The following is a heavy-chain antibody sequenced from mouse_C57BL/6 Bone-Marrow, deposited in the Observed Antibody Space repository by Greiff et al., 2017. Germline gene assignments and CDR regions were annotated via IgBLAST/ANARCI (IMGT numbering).Heavy chain of an antibody. J-gene: IGHJ4*01. Sequence: EVQGVESGEGLVKPGGSLKLSCAASGFTFSSYAMSWVRQTPEKRLEWVAYISSGGDYIYYADTVKGRFTISRDNARNTLYLQMSSLKSEDTAMYYCTRAGLYSNYAMDYWGQGTSVTVSS. CDR1: GFTFSSYA. CDR3: TRAGLYSNYAMDY. CDR2: ISSGGDYI. V-gene: IGHV5-9-1*02. D-gene: IGHD2-5*01.